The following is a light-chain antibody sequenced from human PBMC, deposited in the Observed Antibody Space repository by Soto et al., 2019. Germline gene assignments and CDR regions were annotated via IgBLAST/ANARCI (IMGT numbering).Light chain of an antibody. V-gene: IGKV3-15*01. CDR1: QFVSSTY. CDR3: QQYNNWPPWT. Sequence: EVVLTQSPGTLSLSPGARVTLSCMASQFVSSTYLALYQQRPGQAPRLLIYGASTRATGIPARFSGSGSGTEFTLTISSLQSEDFAVYYCQQYNNWPPWTFGQGTRLENK. J-gene: IGKJ5*01. CDR2: GAS.